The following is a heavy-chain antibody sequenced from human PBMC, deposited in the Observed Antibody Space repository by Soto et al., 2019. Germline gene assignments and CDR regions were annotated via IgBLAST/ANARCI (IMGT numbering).Heavy chain of an antibody. J-gene: IGHJ4*02. CDR1: GFTFSSNW. Sequence: VGSLRLSCAASGFTFSSNWMSWVRQAPGKGLEWVANIKQDGTEKFFVDSVKGRFTISRDNAKNSLYLQMNSLRAEDTAVYYCARSIAAPGDYCGRRTLVTVSS. CDR2: IKQDGTEK. CDR3: ARSIAAPGDY. V-gene: IGHV3-7*01. D-gene: IGHD6-13*01.